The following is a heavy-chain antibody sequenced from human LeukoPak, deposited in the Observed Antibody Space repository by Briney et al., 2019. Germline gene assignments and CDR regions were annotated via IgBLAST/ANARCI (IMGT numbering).Heavy chain of an antibody. D-gene: IGHD3-10*01. J-gene: IGHJ4*02. Sequence: GGSLRLSCAAPGFTFSSYAMSWVRQAPGKGLEWVSAISGSGGSTYYADSVKGRFTISRDNSKNTLYLQMNSLRAEDTAVYYCAKIPYYGSGSYYFDYRGQGTLVTVSS. CDR1: GFTFSSYA. CDR2: ISGSGGST. V-gene: IGHV3-23*01. CDR3: AKIPYYGSGSYYFDY.